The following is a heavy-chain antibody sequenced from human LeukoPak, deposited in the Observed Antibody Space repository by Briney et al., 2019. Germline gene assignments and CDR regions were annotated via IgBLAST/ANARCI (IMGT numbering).Heavy chain of an antibody. J-gene: IGHJ4*02. D-gene: IGHD6-13*01. V-gene: IGHV1-69*05. Sequence: SVKVSCKASGGTFSSYAISWVRQAPGQGLEWMGGIIPIFGTANYAQKFQGRVTITTDESTSTAYMELSSLRSEDTAVYYCAREGVAGTGLDYWGQGTLVTVSS. CDR1: GGTFSSYA. CDR2: IIPIFGTA. CDR3: AREGVAGTGLDY.